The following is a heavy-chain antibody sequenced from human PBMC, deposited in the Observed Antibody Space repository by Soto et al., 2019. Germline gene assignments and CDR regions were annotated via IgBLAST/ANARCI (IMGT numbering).Heavy chain of an antibody. CDR2: ITASGDST. Sequence: EVQLLESGGGLVQPGGSLRLSCAASGFTFSSYPMNWVRQAPGKGLEWVSGITASGDSTYYADSVKGRFTIFRDNSKNSLYLQMNSLRAEDTTVYYCLIAVAGSFAPDYWGQGTLVTVSS. CDR3: LIAVAGSFAPDY. D-gene: IGHD6-19*01. J-gene: IGHJ4*02. V-gene: IGHV3-23*01. CDR1: GFTFSSYP.